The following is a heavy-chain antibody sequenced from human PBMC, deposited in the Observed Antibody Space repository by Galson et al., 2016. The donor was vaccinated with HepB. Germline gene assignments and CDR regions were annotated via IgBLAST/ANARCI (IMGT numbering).Heavy chain of an antibody. Sequence: ETLSLTCTVSGGSISNYYWNWIRQPPGKGLEWIGFFYYSGITKYNPSLKSRVTLSVDTSKNQLSLKVSSVTAADTAVYFCAREPRPYNWNFETYYYYGMDGWGQGTTVTVSS. J-gene: IGHJ6*02. D-gene: IGHD1-7*01. V-gene: IGHV4-59*01. CDR2: FYYSGIT. CDR3: AREPRPYNWNFETYYYYGMDG. CDR1: GGSISNYY.